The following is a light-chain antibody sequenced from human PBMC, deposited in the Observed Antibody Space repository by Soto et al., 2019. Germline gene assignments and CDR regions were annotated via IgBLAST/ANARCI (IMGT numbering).Light chain of an antibody. J-gene: IGLJ1*01. CDR1: NSNIGQYA. CDR3: AAWDDSLNGFG. V-gene: IGLV1-36*01. CDR2: YDD. Sequence: QSVLTQPPSVSEAPRQRVTISCSGSNSNIGQYAVNWYQQLPGEAPKLLIHYDDVLPSGVSDRFSGSKSGPSASLAISGLQSEDEAEYYRAAWDDSLNGFGFGTGTKLPVL.